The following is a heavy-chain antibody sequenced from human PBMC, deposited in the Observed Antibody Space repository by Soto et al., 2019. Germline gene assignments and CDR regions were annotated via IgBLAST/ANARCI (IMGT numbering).Heavy chain of an antibody. Sequence: QVQLVQSGAEVKKPGSSVKVSCKASGDTFSFYTINWVRQAPGLGLEWMGRVNPIVSMSNYAQKFQGRVTITADKSTNTAYMQLSSLRSEDTAIYYCAGSYCSGYRAFDYWGQGALVTVSS. J-gene: IGHJ4*02. CDR3: AGSYCSGYRAFDY. D-gene: IGHD3-16*02. CDR1: GDTFSFYT. CDR2: VNPIVSMS. V-gene: IGHV1-69*02.